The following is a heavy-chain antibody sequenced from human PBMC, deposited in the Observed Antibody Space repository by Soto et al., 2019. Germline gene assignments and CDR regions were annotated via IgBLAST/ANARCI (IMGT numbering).Heavy chain of an antibody. Sequence: ASVQVSCKASGYTFTSYGISWVRQAPGQGLEWMGWISAYNGNTNYAQKLQGRVTMTTDTSTSTAYMELRSLRSDDTAVYYCARERTTVTPDYYYYGMDVWGQGTTVTVSS. J-gene: IGHJ6*02. V-gene: IGHV1-18*01. CDR1: GYTFTSYG. CDR2: ISAYNGNT. CDR3: ARERTTVTPDYYYYGMDV. D-gene: IGHD4-17*01.